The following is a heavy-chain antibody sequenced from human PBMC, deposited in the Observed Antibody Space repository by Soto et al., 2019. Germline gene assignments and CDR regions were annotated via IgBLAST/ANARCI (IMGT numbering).Heavy chain of an antibody. CDR1: GYTFTGYY. V-gene: IGHV1-2*02. CDR2: INPNSGGT. D-gene: IGHD6-6*01. CDR3: ARGPLPWFSSSTYYFDY. Sequence: GASVKVSCKASGYTFTGYYMHWVRQAPGQGLEWMGWINPNSGGTNYAQKFQGRVTMTRDTSISTAYMELSRLRSDDTAVYYCARGPLPWFSSSTYYFDYWGQGTLVTVSS. J-gene: IGHJ4*02.